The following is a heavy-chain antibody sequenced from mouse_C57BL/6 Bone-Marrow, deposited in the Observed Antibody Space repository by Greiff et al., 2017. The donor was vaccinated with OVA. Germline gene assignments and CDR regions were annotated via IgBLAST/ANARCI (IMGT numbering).Heavy chain of an antibody. D-gene: IGHD2-3*01. V-gene: IGHV6-6*01. Sequence: EVMLVESGGGLVQPGGSMKLSCAASGFTFSDAWMDWVRQSPEKGLEWVAEIRNKANNHATYYAESVKGRFTISRDDSKSSVYLQMNSLRAEDTGIYYCTGDGYYNAWFAYWGQGTLVTVSA. CDR3: TGDGYYNAWFAY. CDR1: GFTFSDAW. J-gene: IGHJ3*01. CDR2: IRNKANNHAT.